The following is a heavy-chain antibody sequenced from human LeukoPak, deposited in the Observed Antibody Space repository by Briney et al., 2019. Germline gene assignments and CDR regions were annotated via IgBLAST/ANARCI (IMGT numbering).Heavy chain of an antibody. D-gene: IGHD4-17*01. CDR1: GFTFSSYA. J-gene: IGHJ6*03. Sequence: GGSLRLSCAASGFTFSSYAMSWVRQAPGKGLEWVSAISGSGGSTYYADSVKGRFTISRDNSKNTLYLQMNSLRAGDTAVYYRARESGDYYYYYMDVWGKGTTVTVSS. V-gene: IGHV3-23*01. CDR3: ARESGDYYYYYMDV. CDR2: ISGSGGST.